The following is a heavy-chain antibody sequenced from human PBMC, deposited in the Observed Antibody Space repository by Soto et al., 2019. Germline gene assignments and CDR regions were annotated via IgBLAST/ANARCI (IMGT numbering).Heavy chain of an antibody. CDR1: GFTFSSYA. Sequence: GSLRLSCAASGFTFSSYAMSWVRQAPGKGLVWVSRINSDGSSTSYADSVKGRFTISRDNAKNTLYLQMNSLRAEDTAVYYCARDSGYNWFDPRGQGTPVTVSS. CDR3: ARDSGYNWFDP. CDR2: INSDGSST. J-gene: IGHJ5*02. D-gene: IGHD6-25*01. V-gene: IGHV3-74*01.